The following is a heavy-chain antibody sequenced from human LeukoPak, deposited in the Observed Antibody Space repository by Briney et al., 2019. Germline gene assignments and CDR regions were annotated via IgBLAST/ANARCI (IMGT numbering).Heavy chain of an antibody. J-gene: IGHJ4*02. Sequence: SETLSLTCAVSGGSISGTNWWSWVRQPPGKGLEWIGEIYHSGSTNYNSSLKTRVTISVDKSKNQFSLKLSSVTAADTAVYYCARDIPTSHSYYYDSSGYPFDYWGQGTLVTVSS. CDR2: IYHSGST. CDR1: GGSISGTNW. D-gene: IGHD3-22*01. V-gene: IGHV4-4*02. CDR3: ARDIPTSHSYYYDSSGYPFDY.